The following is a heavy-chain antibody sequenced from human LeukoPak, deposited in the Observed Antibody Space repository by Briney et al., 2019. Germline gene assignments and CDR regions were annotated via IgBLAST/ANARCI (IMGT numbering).Heavy chain of an antibody. Sequence: SETLSLTCPVSGWSVSTYYWSWIRQSPGTGLEWNAYMHYSGSPNYNPSLKSRVTMSVDTSKNQFSLKLYSVTAADTAVYYCARDIRMIGATHYFDYWGPGALVTVSS. CDR2: MHYSGSP. D-gene: IGHD1-26*01. J-gene: IGHJ4*02. CDR3: ARDIRMIGATHYFDY. CDR1: GWSVSTYY. V-gene: IGHV4-59*02.